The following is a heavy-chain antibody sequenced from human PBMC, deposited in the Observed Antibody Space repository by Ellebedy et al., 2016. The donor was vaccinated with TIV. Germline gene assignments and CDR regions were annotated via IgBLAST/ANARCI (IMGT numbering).Heavy chain of an antibody. Sequence: PGGSLRLSCAASGFTFSNYWMSWVRQAPGKGLEWVANINQHGSDINYVDSVKGRFTISRDNAKNSLYLQMNSLRTEDTALYYCARAHYDILTAYRYYFDNWGQGTLVTVSS. CDR2: INQHGSDI. D-gene: IGHD3-9*01. V-gene: IGHV3-7*03. CDR3: ARAHYDILTAYRYYFDN. CDR1: GFTFSNYW. J-gene: IGHJ4*02.